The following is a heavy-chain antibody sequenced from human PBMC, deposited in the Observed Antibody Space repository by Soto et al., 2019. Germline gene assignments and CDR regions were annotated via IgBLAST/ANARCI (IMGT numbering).Heavy chain of an antibody. D-gene: IGHD7-27*01. V-gene: IGHV3-23*01. CDR1: GFSFSSYA. J-gene: IGHJ4*02. CDR3: ARGRSPNSRSPWPSADF. CDR2: ISGLGGST. Sequence: EVQLLESGGGLVQPGGSLRLSCVGSGFSFSSYAMSWVRQAPGKGLEWVSAISGLGGSTSYADSVEGRFTISRDNSKNTLFLQMISLRAEDTAVYYCARGRSPNSRSPWPSADFWGQGTLVTVSS.